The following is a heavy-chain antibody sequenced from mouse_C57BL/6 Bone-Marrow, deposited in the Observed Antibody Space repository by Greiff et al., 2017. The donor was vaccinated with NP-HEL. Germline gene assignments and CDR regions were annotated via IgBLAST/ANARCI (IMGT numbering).Heavy chain of an antibody. CDR1: GYTFTSYW. CDR2: IDPSDSYT. J-gene: IGHJ2*01. D-gene: IGHD2-2*01. CDR3: MRGYDMYFDY. Sequence: QVQLQQPGAELVRPGTSVKLSCKASGYTFTSYWMHWVKQRPGQGLEWIGVIDPSDSYTNYNQKFKGKATLTVDTSSSTAYMQLSSLTSEDSAVYYCMRGYDMYFDYWGQGTTLTVSS. V-gene: IGHV1-59*01.